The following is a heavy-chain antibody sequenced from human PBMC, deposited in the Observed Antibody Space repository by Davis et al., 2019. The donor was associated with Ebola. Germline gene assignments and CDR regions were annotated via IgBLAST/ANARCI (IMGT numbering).Heavy chain of an antibody. D-gene: IGHD2-2*01. Sequence: GESLKISCSASGFIFSTYVMSWVRQAPGKGLEWVSTYGTSADTYYADSVKGRFTISRDNSKNTLYLQMNSLRAEDTAVYYCAKLVYCISTSYYGDWFDPWGQGTLVTVSS. CDR3: AKLVYCISTSYYGDWFDP. V-gene: IGHV3-23*01. J-gene: IGHJ5*02. CDR1: GFIFSTYV. CDR2: GTSADT.